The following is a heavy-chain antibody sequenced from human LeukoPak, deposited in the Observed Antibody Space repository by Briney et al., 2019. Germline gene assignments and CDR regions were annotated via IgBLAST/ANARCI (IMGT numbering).Heavy chain of an antibody. Sequence: PSETLSLTCAVYGGSFSGYYWSWIRQPPGKGLEWIGEINHSGSTNYNPSLKSRVTISVDTSKNQFSLKLSSVTAADTAVYYCARGGSSSSYYYYGMDVWGQGTTVIVSS. CDR1: GGSFSGYY. V-gene: IGHV4-34*01. CDR3: ARGGSSSSYYYYGMDV. D-gene: IGHD6-6*01. J-gene: IGHJ6*02. CDR2: INHSGST.